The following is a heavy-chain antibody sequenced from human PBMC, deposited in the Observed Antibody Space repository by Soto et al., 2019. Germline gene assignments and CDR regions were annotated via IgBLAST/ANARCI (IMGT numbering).Heavy chain of an antibody. D-gene: IGHD6-13*01. CDR3: KTFGSSWWNDAFDI. V-gene: IGHV1-8*01. CDR2: MNPNSGNT. CDR1: GYTFTSYD. Sequence: ASVKVSCKASGYTFTSYDINWVRQAPGQGLEWMGWMNPNSGNTGYAQKFQGRVTMTRNTSISTAYMELSSLRSEDTAVYYCKTFGSSWWNDAFDIWGQGTMVTVSS. J-gene: IGHJ3*02.